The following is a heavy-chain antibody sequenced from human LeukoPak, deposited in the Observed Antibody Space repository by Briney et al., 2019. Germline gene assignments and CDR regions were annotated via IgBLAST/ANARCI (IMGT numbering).Heavy chain of an antibody. V-gene: IGHV1-69*05. J-gene: IGHJ4*02. CDR1: GGTFSSYA. CDR2: IIPIFGTA. D-gene: IGHD3-16*01. CDR3: ARDRQAEGDFDY. Sequence: SVKVSCKASGGTFSSYAISWVRQAPGQGLEWMGRIIPIFGTANYAQKFQGRVTITTDESTSTAYMELGSLRSEDTAVYYCARDRQAEGDFDYWGQGTLVTVSS.